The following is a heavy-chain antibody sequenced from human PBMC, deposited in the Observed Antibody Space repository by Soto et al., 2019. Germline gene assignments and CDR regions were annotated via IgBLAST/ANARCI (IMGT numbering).Heavy chain of an antibody. D-gene: IGHD1-1*01. J-gene: IGHJ4*02. V-gene: IGHV4-59*01. CDR3: ARGTITLGPWIFER. CDR1: CDSISGYY. Sequence: QVQLQESGRGVVTHSETLLIICSISCDSISGYYWSWMRQHPGKVLEWIGYLYHSDSTTTRDNPLHNVLVTISVDTDKNQGSIGVLSIITADAGLYYCARGTITLGPWIFERWGKGT. CDR2: LYHSDST.